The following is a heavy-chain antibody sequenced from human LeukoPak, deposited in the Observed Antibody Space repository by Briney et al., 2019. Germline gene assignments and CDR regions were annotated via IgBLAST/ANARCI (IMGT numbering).Heavy chain of an antibody. CDR3: ARHFAYSSSSYFDY. CDR2: VYYTGST. D-gene: IGHD6-6*01. Sequence: SETLSLTCSVSGGSVSSYYWSWIRQPPGKGLEWIGYVYYTGSTNYNPSLKSRITMFEDKSKNQFSLRLYSVTVADTAVYYCARHFAYSSSSYFDYWGQGSLVTVSS. CDR1: GGSVSSYY. J-gene: IGHJ4*02. V-gene: IGHV4-59*08.